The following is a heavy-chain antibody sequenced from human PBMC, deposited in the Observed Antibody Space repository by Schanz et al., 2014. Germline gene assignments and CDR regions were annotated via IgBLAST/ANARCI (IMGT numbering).Heavy chain of an antibody. CDR2: IKSKTDGGTR. V-gene: IGHV3-15*01. J-gene: IGHJ4*02. CDR3: TADLWFGAVWGVW. Sequence: EVQLVESGGGLVKPGGSLRLSCATSGFTLNNAWMNWVRQAPGKGLQWVARIKSKTDGGTRDYAAPVKGRFTISTDDSKNTVYLQMNSVQTEDTAVYYCTADLWFGAVWGVWWGQGTLVTVSS. D-gene: IGHD3-10*01. CDR1: GFTLNNAW.